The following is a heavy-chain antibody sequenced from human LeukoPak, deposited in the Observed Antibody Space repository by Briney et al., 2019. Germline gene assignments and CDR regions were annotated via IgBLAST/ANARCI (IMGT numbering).Heavy chain of an antibody. CDR1: GGSIRSSYYY. CDR3: ARRGYYDSSGYYSYYFDY. J-gene: IGHJ4*02. V-gene: IGHV4-39*01. D-gene: IGHD3-22*01. Sequence: SETLSLTCTVSGGSIRSSYYYWGWIRQPPGKGLEWIGSIYDSGSTYYNPSLKSRVTISVDTSKNQFSLKLSSVTAADTAVYYCARRGYYDSSGYYSYYFDYWGQGTLVTVSS. CDR2: IYDSGST.